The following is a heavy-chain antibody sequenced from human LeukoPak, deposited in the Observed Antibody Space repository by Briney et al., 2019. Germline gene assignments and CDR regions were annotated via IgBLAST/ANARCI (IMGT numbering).Heavy chain of an antibody. D-gene: IGHD6-13*01. CDR1: GGSISSGGYS. J-gene: IGHJ4*02. CDR2: ISGRGGST. Sequence: ETLSLTCAVSGGSISSGGYSWSWVRQAPGKGLEWVSYISGRGGSTFYADSVKGRFTISRDNSKNTLYLQMNSLRAEGTAVYYCAKGGPIAAAGTFDYWGREPWSPSPQ. V-gene: IGHV3-23*01. CDR3: AKGGPIAAAGTFDY.